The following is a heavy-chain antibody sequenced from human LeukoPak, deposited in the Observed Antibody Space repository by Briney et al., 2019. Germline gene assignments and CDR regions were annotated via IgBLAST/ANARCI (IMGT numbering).Heavy chain of an antibody. Sequence: GASVKVSCKASGGTFSNYAISWVRQAPGQGLEWMGWINPNSGGTNYAQKFQGRVTMTRDTSISTAYMELSRLRSDDTAVYYCARDRVLLWFGESKHQYYYYMDVWGKGTTVTISS. D-gene: IGHD3-10*01. V-gene: IGHV1-2*02. J-gene: IGHJ6*03. CDR3: ARDRVLLWFGESKHQYYYYMDV. CDR1: GGTFSNYA. CDR2: INPNSGGT.